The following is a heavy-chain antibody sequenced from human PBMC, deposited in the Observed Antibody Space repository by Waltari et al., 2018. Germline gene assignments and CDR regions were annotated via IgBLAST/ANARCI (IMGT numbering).Heavy chain of an antibody. J-gene: IGHJ5*02. Sequence: QVQLQESGPGLVKPSETLSLTCAVSGYSISSGYYWGWIRQPPGKGLEWIGSIYHSGSTYYNPSLKSRVTISVDTSKNQFSLKLSSVTAADTAVYYCAKGRGWFDPWGQGTLVTVSS. CDR2: IYHSGST. D-gene: IGHD3-10*01. CDR3: AKGRGWFDP. CDR1: GYSISSGYY. V-gene: IGHV4-38-2*01.